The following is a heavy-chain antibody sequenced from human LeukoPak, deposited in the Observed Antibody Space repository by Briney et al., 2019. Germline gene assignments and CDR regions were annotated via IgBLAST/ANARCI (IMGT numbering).Heavy chain of an antibody. CDR3: ARDLGDFHNY. D-gene: IGHD2-21*02. V-gene: IGHV1-46*01. CDR2: INPSGGST. Sequence: ASVKLSCKASGYTFTSYYMHWVRQAPGQGLEWMGMINPSGGSTSYAQKFQGRVTMTRYTSTSTVYMELSSLRSEDTAVYYCARDLGDFHNYWGQGTLVTVSS. J-gene: IGHJ4*02. CDR1: GYTFTSYY.